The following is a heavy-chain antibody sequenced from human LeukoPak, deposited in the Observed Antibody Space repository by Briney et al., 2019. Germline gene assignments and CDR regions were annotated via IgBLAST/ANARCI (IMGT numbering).Heavy chain of an antibody. V-gene: IGHV3-33*01. CDR1: GFTFSSYG. CDR2: IWYDGSNK. CDR3: ARVGNYYGSGSYRWFDP. Sequence: PGGSLRLSCAASGFTFSSYGMHWVRQAPGKGLEWVAVIWYDGSNKYYADSVKGRFTISRDNSKNTLYLQMNSLRAEDTAVYYCARVGNYYGSGSYRWFDPWGQGTLVTVSS. J-gene: IGHJ5*02. D-gene: IGHD3-10*01.